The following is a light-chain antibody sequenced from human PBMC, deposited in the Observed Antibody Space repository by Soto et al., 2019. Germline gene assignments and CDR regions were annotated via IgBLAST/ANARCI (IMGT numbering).Light chain of an antibody. CDR2: DVS. CDR3: CSYAGSYTFGA. J-gene: IGLJ2*01. V-gene: IGLV2-11*01. CDR1: SSDVGGYNY. Sequence: QSVLTKPRSVSGSPGQSVTISCTGTSSDVGGYNYVSWYQQHPGKAPKLMIYDVSQRPSGVPDRFSGSKSGNTASLTISGLQTDDEADYYCCSYAGSYTFGAFGGGTKLTVL.